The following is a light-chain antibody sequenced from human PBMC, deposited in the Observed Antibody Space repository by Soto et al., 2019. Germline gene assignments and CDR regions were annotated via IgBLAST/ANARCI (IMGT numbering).Light chain of an antibody. Sequence: EIVLTQSPGTLSLSPGEGAPLSFSASQSVSSNYLAWFKQKPGQAPSLLIYGAYIRAIGIADRFRGSGSGTDFTLTISRLESEDFAVYYCQQNDISPCTFGQGTKVDTK. CDR1: QSVSSNY. CDR3: QQNDISPCT. V-gene: IGKV3-20*01. J-gene: IGKJ2*02. CDR2: GAY.